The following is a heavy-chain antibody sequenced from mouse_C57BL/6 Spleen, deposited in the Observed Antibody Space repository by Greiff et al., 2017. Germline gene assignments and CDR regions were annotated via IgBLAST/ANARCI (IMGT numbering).Heavy chain of an antibody. CDR1: GFTFTDYY. CDR2: LRNKANGYTT. CDR3: VKAAYYYGSRYFDV. J-gene: IGHJ1*03. D-gene: IGHD1-1*01. Sequence: EVKLMESGGGLVQPGASLRLSCAASGFTFTDYYMSWVRQPPGKAPEWLALLRNKANGYTTEYTASVKGRFTISRDNSQNILYLQMNTLRAEDSATYYCVKAAYYYGSRYFDVWGTGTTVTVSS. V-gene: IGHV7-4*01.